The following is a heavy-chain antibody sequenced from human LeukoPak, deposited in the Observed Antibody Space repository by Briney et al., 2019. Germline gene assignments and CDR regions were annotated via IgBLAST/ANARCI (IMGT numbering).Heavy chain of an antibody. CDR1: GFTVITND. Sequence: GGSLRLSCAASGFTVITNDMTWVRQAPGEGLEWVSVLYSDGNTKYADSVQGLFTISRDNSKNTLYLEMNSLSPDDTAVYYCARGVEPLAANTLAYWGQGTLVTVSS. V-gene: IGHV3-53*01. CDR2: LYSDGNT. D-gene: IGHD1-14*01. J-gene: IGHJ4*02. CDR3: ARGVEPLAANTLAY.